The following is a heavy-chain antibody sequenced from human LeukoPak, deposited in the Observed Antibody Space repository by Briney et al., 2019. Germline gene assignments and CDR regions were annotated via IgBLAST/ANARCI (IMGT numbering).Heavy chain of an antibody. CDR2: IIPIFGTA. V-gene: IGHV1-69*13. CDR3: ARDRVYYDILTGYYLKPYYFDY. CDR1: GGTFSSYA. D-gene: IGHD3-9*01. J-gene: IGHJ4*02. Sequence: SVKVSCKASGGTFSSYAISWVRQTPGQGLEWMGGIIPIFGTANYAQKFQGRVTITADESTSTAYMELSSLRSEDTAVYYCARDRVYYDILTGYYLKPYYFDYWGQGTLVTVSS.